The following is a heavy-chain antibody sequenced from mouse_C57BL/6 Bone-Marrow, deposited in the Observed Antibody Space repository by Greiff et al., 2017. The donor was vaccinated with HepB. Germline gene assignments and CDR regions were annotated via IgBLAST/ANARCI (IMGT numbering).Heavy chain of an antibody. D-gene: IGHD1-1*01. J-gene: IGHJ2*01. CDR3: ARGVALYYFDY. Sequence: VQLQQSGPVLVKPGASVKMSCKASGYTFTDYYMNWVKQSHGKSLEWIGVINPYNGGTSYNQKFKGKATLTVDKSSSTAYMALNSLTSEDSAVYYCARGVALYYFDYWGQGTTLTVSS. CDR2: INPYNGGT. V-gene: IGHV1-19*01. CDR1: GYTFTDYY.